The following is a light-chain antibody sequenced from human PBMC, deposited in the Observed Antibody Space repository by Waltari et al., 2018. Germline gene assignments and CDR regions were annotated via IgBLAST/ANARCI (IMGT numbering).Light chain of an antibody. CDR3: QQYGSLPWT. V-gene: IGKV3-20*01. CDR2: YAS. Sequence: EVVLPPSSGALSLSPGERATLSCKASESVTNDYLACYQQKPGPAPSLLIYYASSRATGIPDRFSGREAGTDFTFTITRLEPEDFAVYHCQQYGSLPWTFGQGTMVDMK. J-gene: IGKJ1*01. CDR1: ESVTNDY.